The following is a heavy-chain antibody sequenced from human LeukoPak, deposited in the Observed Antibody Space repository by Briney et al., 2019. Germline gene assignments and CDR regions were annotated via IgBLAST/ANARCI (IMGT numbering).Heavy chain of an antibody. Sequence: KPGGSLRLSCAASGFTFSDYYMSWIRQAPGKGLEWVSYISSSGSTIYYADSVKGRFTISRENAKTSLYLKMSSLRAEDTAVYYCARVQDCSSTSCYFGSFDYWGQGTMVTVSS. D-gene: IGHD2-2*01. V-gene: IGHV3-11*04. CDR1: GFTFSDYY. J-gene: IGHJ4*02. CDR2: ISSSGSTI. CDR3: ARVQDCSSTSCYFGSFDY.